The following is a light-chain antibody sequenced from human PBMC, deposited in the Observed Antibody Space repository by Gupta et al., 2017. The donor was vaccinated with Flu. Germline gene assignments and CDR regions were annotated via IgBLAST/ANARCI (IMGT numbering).Light chain of an antibody. CDR1: QDVSRW. V-gene: IGKV1-12*01. Sequence: DIQLTQSPSSVSASVGDRVTITCRASQDVSRWLAWYQQKPGKAPELLIYATSNLQSGVPSRFSGSGAGTDFTLTISSLQPEDFATYYCQQANNFPEWTFGQGTKVEIK. CDR3: QQANNFPEWT. J-gene: IGKJ1*01. CDR2: ATS.